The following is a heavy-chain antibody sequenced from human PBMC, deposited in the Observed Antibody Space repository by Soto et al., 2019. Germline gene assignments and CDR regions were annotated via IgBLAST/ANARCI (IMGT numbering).Heavy chain of an antibody. CDR2: ISWKGGSI. D-gene: IGHD3-10*01. CDR1: GFTGDDYA. V-gene: IGHV3-9*01. CDR3: ATGPGGYYGSGRRKTWYYYYMDV. Sequence: EVQLVESGGGLVQPGGSLRLSCAASGFTGDDYAFNWVRQAPGKGLEWVSGISWKGGSIGYADSVKGRFIISTDNAKTALYLRMNRLRAEDTALYSSATGPGGYYGSGRRKTWYYYYMDVWGKGTTVTVSS. J-gene: IGHJ6*03.